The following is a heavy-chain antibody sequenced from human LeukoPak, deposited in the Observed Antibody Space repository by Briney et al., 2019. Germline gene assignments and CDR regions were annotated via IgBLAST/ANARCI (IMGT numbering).Heavy chain of an antibody. Sequence: GGSLRLSCAASGFTFSSYSMNWVRQAPGKGLGWVSYISSSSSTVYYADSVKGRFTISRDNAKNSLYLQMNSLRAEDTAVYYCARDGSGSYYRSFDAFDIWGQGTMVTVSS. D-gene: IGHD3-10*01. J-gene: IGHJ3*02. CDR1: GFTFSSYS. CDR3: ARDGSGSYYRSFDAFDI. V-gene: IGHV3-48*04. CDR2: ISSSSSTV.